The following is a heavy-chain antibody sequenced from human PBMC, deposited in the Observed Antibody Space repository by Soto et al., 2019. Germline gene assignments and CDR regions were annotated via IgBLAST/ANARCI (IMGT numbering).Heavy chain of an antibody. J-gene: IGHJ6*02. V-gene: IGHV4-4*07. CDR1: GASISSYY. D-gene: IGHD3-10*01. Sequence: PSETLSLTCTVSGASISSYYWSWIRQPAGKGLEWIGRIYTSGSTNYIPSLKSRVTMSVDTSKNQFSLKLSSVTAADTAVYYCASPEEDGSGGMDVWGQGTTVTVSS. CDR3: ASPEEDGSGGMDV. CDR2: IYTSGST.